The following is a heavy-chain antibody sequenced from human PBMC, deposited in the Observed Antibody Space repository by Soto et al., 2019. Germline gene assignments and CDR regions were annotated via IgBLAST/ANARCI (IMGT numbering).Heavy chain of an antibody. CDR2: INHSGST. CDR1: GGSFSGYY. V-gene: IGHV4-34*01. Sequence: SETLSLTCAVYGGSFSGYYWSWIRQPPGKGLEWIGEINHSGSTNYNPSLKSRITIPVATSKNQFSLKRRSVIAADTSVYYCARALTNYYYYYGMDVWGQGTTVTVSS. CDR3: ARALTNYYYYYGMDV. J-gene: IGHJ6*02. D-gene: IGHD3-9*01.